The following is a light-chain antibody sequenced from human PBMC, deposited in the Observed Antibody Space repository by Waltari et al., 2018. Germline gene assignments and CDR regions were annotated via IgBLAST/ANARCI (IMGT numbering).Light chain of an antibody. CDR3: AAWDDSLIGRV. Sequence: QSVLTQPPSTSGTPGQTVTISCSGSSSNIGTNTVTWYQQCPGTAPKVLVFANYHRPSGVHNRFSASKSGTSASLVISGLQSEDEGDYFCAAWDDSLIGRVFGGGTTLTVL. CDR1: SSNIGTNT. CDR2: ANY. J-gene: IGLJ3*02. V-gene: IGLV1-44*01.